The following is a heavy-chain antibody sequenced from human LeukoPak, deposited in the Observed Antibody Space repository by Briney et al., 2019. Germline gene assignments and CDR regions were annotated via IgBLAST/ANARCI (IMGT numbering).Heavy chain of an antibody. D-gene: IGHD1-26*01. Sequence: PSQTLSLTCTVSGGSISSGSYYWTWIRQPAGKGLEWIGRIYTSGSTNYNPSLNSRVTISVDTSKNPFSLKLSSVTAADTDVYYCASDGGIVGPSRPSAFDIWGQGTMVTVSS. CDR3: ASDGGIVGPSRPSAFDI. CDR2: IYTSGST. J-gene: IGHJ3*02. CDR1: GGSISSGSYY. V-gene: IGHV4-61*02.